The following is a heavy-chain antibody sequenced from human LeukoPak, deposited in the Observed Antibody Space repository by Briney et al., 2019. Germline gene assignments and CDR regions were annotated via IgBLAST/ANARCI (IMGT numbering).Heavy chain of an antibody. V-gene: IGHV1-2*02. CDR2: INPNSGGT. CDR3: ARDMLTTVTTGH. Sequence: ASVKVSCKASGYTFTGYYMHWVQQAPGQGLEWMGWINPNSGGTNYAQKFQGRVTRTRDTSISTAYMELSRLRSDDTAVYYCARDMLTTVTTGHWGQGTLVTVSS. CDR1: GYTFTGYY. J-gene: IGHJ4*02. D-gene: IGHD4-17*01.